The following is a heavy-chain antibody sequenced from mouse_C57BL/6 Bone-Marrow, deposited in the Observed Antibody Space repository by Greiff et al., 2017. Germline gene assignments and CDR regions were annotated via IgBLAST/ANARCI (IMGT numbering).Heavy chain of an antibody. Sequence: VQLKESGGGLVKPGGSLKLSCAASGFTFSSYTMSWVRQTPEKRLEWVATISGGGGNTYYPDSVKGRFTLARDNAKNTLYLQMSSLRSEDTALYYCARHEGVRVYYGNPYAMDYWGQGTSVTVSS. CDR2: ISGGGGNT. CDR3: ARHEGVRVYYGNPYAMDY. V-gene: IGHV5-9*01. CDR1: GFTFSSYT. D-gene: IGHD2-1*01. J-gene: IGHJ4*01.